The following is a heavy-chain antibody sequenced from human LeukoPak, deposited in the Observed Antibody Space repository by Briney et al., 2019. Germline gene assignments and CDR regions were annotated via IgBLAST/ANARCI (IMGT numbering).Heavy chain of an antibody. J-gene: IGHJ4*02. V-gene: IGHV3-48*01. D-gene: IGHD3-22*01. CDR3: ARGSTYYDSSGQVPFDY. CDR2: IISSSSTI. CDR1: GFTFSTYS. Sequence: GGSLRLSCAASGFTFSTYSMNWVRQAPGKGLEGVSYIISSSSTIYYADSVKGRFTISRDNAKNSLYLQMNSLRAEDTAVYYCARGSTYYDSSGQVPFDYWGQGTLVTVSS.